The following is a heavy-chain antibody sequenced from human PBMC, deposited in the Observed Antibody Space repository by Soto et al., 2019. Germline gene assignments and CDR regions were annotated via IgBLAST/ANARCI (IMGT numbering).Heavy chain of an antibody. CDR3: ARSYYYGSGSYYRTFDY. D-gene: IGHD3-10*01. V-gene: IGHV1-69*13. J-gene: IGHJ4*02. Sequence: SVKVSCKASGGTFSSYAISWVRQAPGQGLEWMGGIIPIFGTANYAQKFQGRVTITADESTSTAYMELSSLRSEDTAVYYCARSYYYGSGSYYRTFDYWGQGTLVTVSS. CDR1: GGTFSSYA. CDR2: IIPIFGTA.